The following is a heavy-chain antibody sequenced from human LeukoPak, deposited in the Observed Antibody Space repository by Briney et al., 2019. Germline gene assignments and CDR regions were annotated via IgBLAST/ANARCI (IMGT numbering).Heavy chain of an antibody. V-gene: IGHV1-69*13. D-gene: IGHD1-1*01. Sequence: GASVKVSCKASGGTFSSYAISWVRQAPGQGLEWIGGIIPIFGTANYAQKFQGRVTITADESTSTAYMELSSLRSEDTAVYYCATVHSEEYYFVYWGQGTLVTVSS. CDR2: IIPIFGTA. CDR3: ATVHSEEYYFVY. CDR1: GGTFSSYA. J-gene: IGHJ4*02.